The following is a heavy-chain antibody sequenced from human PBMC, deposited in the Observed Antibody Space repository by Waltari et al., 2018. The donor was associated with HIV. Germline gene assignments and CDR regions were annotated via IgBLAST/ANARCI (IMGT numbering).Heavy chain of an antibody. V-gene: IGHV4-31*03. CDR3: ARAPTISGLLSDYYYAMDV. D-gene: IGHD3-22*01. J-gene: IGHJ6*02. CDR1: GGSISSGGYY. CDR2: IYYSGST. Sequence: QVQLQESGPGLVKPSQTLSLTCTVSGGSISSGGYYWSWIRQHPGKGLERIGYIYYSGSTYYNPSLKSRITISVDTSKNQFSLKLSSVTAADTAVYYCARAPTISGLLSDYYYAMDVWGQGTTVTVSS.